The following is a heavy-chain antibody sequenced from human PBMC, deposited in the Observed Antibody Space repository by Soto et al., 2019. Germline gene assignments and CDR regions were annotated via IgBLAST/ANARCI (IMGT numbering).Heavy chain of an antibody. CDR2: LSYDGSHT. J-gene: IGHJ4*02. Sequence: QEQLVESGGGVVQPGRSLRLSCVASGFTFSSYGMHWVRQTPRKGLEWVSVLSYDGSHTHYADSVRGRFTVSRDNSKSTVYLQMNTLRPDATAVYDCAKDLGPPRGSYPDSWGPGTLVTVSS. V-gene: IGHV3-30*18. D-gene: IGHD1-26*01. CDR1: GFTFSSYG. CDR3: AKDLGPPRGSYPDS.